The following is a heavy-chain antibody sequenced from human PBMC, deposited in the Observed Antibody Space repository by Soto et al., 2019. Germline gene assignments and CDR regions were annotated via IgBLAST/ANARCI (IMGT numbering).Heavy chain of an antibody. CDR2: IYYSGST. Sequence: SETLSLTCTVSGGSISSGGYYWSWIRQHPGKGLEWIGYIYYSGSTYYNPSLKSRVTISVDTSKNQFSLKLSSVTAADTAVYYCARGRIRHGGIDYWGQGTLVTVSS. V-gene: IGHV4-31*03. D-gene: IGHD1-26*01. J-gene: IGHJ4*02. CDR3: ARGRIRHGGIDY. CDR1: GGSISSGGYY.